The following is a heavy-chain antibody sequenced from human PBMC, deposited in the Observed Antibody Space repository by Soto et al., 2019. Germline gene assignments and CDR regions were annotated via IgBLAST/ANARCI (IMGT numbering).Heavy chain of an antibody. V-gene: IGHV4-61*01. D-gene: IGHD2-2*01. CDR1: GGSVSSCSYY. J-gene: IGHJ4*02. CDR3: AKVEDIVVVPAACFDY. CDR2: IYYSGST. Sequence: TSXTLSLTCTVSGGSVSSCSYYWIWIRQPPGKGLECIGYIYYSGSTNYNPSLKSRVTISVDNSKNTLYLQMNSLRAEDTAVYYCAKVEDIVVVPAACFDYWGQGTLVTVSS.